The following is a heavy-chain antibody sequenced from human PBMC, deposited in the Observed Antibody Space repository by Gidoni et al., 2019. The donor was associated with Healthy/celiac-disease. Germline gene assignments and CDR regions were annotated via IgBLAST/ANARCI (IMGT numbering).Heavy chain of an antibody. Sequence: QVQLQESGPGLVKPSETLSLTCTVSGYSISSGYYWGWIRQPPGKGLEWIGSIYHSGRTYYNPSLKSRVTISVDTSKNQFSLKLSSVTAADTAVYYCARGYSSSWYIGSYYYMDVWGKGTTVTVSS. CDR3: ARGYSSSWYIGSYYYMDV. CDR2: IYHSGRT. V-gene: IGHV4-38-2*02. CDR1: GYSISSGYY. J-gene: IGHJ6*03. D-gene: IGHD6-13*01.